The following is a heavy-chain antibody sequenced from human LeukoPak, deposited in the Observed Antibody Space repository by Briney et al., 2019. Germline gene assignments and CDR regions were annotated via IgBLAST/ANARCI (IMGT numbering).Heavy chain of an antibody. V-gene: IGHV1-2*02. J-gene: IGHJ5*02. CDR2: INSDSGFT. Sequence: GASVKVSCKASGYTFTGYYMNWVRQAPGQRLEWMGWINSDSGFTKYAQKFQGRVTMTRDTSITTVYMDLTRLTSDDTAVYYCARNFDMKGFDPWGQGTLVTVSS. CDR1: GYTFTGYY. D-gene: IGHD3-9*01. CDR3: ARNFDMKGFDP.